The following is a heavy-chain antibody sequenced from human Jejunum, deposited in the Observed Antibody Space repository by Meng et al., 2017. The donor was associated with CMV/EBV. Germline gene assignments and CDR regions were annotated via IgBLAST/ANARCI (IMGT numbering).Heavy chain of an antibody. V-gene: IGHV5-51*01. CDR3: ARGAIVGSTKSYADS. D-gene: IGHD1-26*01. CDR2: IYPGDSDT. J-gene: IGHJ4*02. CDR1: GYNFNNSW. Sequence: GYNFNNSWIAWVRQMPGKGLDWMGIIYPGDSDTRYSPSFQGQVTISVDKSLTTAYLQWSSLKASDTAMYFCARGAIVGSTKSYADSWGQGTLVTVSS.